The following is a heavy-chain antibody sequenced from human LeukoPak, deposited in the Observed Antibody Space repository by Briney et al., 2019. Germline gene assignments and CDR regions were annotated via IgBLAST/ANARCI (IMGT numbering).Heavy chain of an antibody. J-gene: IGHJ4*02. V-gene: IGHV4-59*01. D-gene: IGHD1-1*01. CDR3: ARDKVPGDY. CDR2: IYYSGSA. CDR1: GGSISPYY. Sequence: SETLSLTCTVSGGSISPYYWSWIRQPPGKGLEWIGYIYYSGSADYNPALKSRVTISVDTSKNQFSLKLSSVTAADTAVYYCARDKVPGDYWGQGTLVTVSS.